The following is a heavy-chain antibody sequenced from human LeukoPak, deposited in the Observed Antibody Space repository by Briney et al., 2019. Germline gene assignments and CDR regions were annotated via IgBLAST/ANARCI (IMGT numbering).Heavy chain of an antibody. CDR2: IYPGNSDT. Sequence: GESLKISCKGSGYSFPNYSIAWVRQMPGKGLEWMGIIYPGNSDTRFSPSFQGQVTSSADKSINTAYLQWSSLEASDAAIYYCARVRGLGSNSLIDYWGQGTLVTVST. V-gene: IGHV5-51*01. CDR3: ARVRGLGSNSLIDY. J-gene: IGHJ4*02. CDR1: GYSFPNYS. D-gene: IGHD1-1*01.